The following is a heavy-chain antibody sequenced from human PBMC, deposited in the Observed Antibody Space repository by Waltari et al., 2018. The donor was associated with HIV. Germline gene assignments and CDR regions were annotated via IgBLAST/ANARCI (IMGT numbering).Heavy chain of an antibody. J-gene: IGHJ4*02. CDR3: TTGGED. CDR1: GFTSSTPC. V-gene: IGHV3-15*01. D-gene: IGHD3-16*01. CDR2: SKSKTDGGTT. Sequence: EVQLVASGGGLATPGGSLRLSCAAPGFTSSTPCTSWVRQAPGTGLEWVGRSKSKTDGGTTDYAAPVKGRFTISRDDSKNTLYLQMNSLKTEDTAVYYCTTGGEDWGQGTLVTVSS.